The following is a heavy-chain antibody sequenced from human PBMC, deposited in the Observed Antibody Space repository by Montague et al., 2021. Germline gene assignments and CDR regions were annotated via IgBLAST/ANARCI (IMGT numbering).Heavy chain of an antibody. CDR3: ARHRSRHHSMAFVAADHYFYLDV. CDR1: GDSISSKGNF. V-gene: IGHV4-39*01. CDR2: LDYSGTT. D-gene: IGHD2/OR15-2a*01. Sequence: SETLSLTCSVSGDSISSKGNFWGWIRQPPGKGLEWIGGLDYSGTTYYSPSLRSRVTISVDTSKSQFSLKVTAVTAADTAVYYCARHRSRHHSMAFVAADHYFYLDVWGTGTTVAVSS. J-gene: IGHJ6*03.